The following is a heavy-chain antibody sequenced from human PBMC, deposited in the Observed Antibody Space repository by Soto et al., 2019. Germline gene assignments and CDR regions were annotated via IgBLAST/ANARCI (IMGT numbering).Heavy chain of an antibody. CDR2: IYYSGST. Sequence: SETLSLTWTVSGDTVSSTRWLRLVRQPPGKGLEWIGYIYYSGSTNYNPSLKSRVTISVDTSKNQFSLKLSSVTAADTAVYYCARVKVSGVNFDYWGQGTLVTVSS. J-gene: IGHJ4*02. D-gene: IGHD3-10*01. CDR1: GDTVSSTRWL. V-gene: IGHV4-4*02. CDR3: ARVKVSGVNFDY.